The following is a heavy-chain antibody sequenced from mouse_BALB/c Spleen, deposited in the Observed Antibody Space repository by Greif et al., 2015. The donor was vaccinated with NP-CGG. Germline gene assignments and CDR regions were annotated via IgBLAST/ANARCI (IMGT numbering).Heavy chain of an antibody. V-gene: IGHV1-84*02. CDR2: IYPGSGNT. CDR1: GYTFTDYY. Sequence: VQLQQSGPELVKPGASVKISCKASGYTFTDYYINWVKQKPGQGLEWIGWIYPGSGNTKYNEKFKGKATLTVDTSSSTAYMQLSGLTSEDTAVYFCARRTGTEAMDYWGQGTSVTVSS. D-gene: IGHD4-1*01. CDR3: ARRTGTEAMDY. J-gene: IGHJ4*01.